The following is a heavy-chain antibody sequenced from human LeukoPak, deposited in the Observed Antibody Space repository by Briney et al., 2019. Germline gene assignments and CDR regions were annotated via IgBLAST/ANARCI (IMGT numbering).Heavy chain of an antibody. D-gene: IGHD5-24*01. CDR1: GFTFSSYA. V-gene: IGHV3-23*01. CDR2: ISGSGAST. J-gene: IGHJ4*02. Sequence: GGSLRLSCAASGFTFSSYAMSWVRQAPGKGLEWVSAISGSGASTYYADSVKGRFTISRDTAKDSLYLQLNSLRAEDTALYYCARDRGWLQYIDYWGQGTLVTVSS. CDR3: ARDRGWLQYIDY.